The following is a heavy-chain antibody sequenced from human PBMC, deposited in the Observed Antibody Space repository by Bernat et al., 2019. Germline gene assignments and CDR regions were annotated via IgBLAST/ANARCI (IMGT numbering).Heavy chain of an antibody. CDR1: GFTFSSFG. J-gene: IGHJ6*02. V-gene: IGHV3-30*18. CDR2: ILYDGSNK. Sequence: QVQLVESGGGVVQPGRSLRLSCAASGFTFSSFGMHWVRRAPGKGLEWVAVILYDGSNKFYADSVKGRFTISRDNSKNTLYLQMNRLRADDTAIYYCAKEFYYYGMDVWGQGTTVTVSS. CDR3: AKEFYYYGMDV.